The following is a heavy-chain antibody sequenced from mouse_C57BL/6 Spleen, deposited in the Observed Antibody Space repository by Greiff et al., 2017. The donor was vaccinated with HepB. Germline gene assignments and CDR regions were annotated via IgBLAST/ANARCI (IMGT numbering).Heavy chain of an antibody. V-gene: IGHV6-6*01. CDR3: TRPNGNYVLDY. J-gene: IGHJ2*01. D-gene: IGHD2-1*01. CDR2: IRNKANNHAT. Sequence: SPEKGLEWVAEIRNKANNHATYYAESVKGRFTISRDDSKSSVYLQMNSLRAEDTGIYYCTRPNGNYVLDYWGQGTTLTVSS.